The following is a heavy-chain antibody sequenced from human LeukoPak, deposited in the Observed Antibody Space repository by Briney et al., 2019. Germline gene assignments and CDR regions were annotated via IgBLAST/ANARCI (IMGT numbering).Heavy chain of an antibody. CDR1: GASVSSGPYY. D-gene: IGHD4/OR15-4a*01. CDR2: IYYSRNI. Sequence: SETLSLTCTVSGASVSSGPYYWGWIRQPPGMRLEWIGAIYYSRNIYYNPSLKSRVTISVDASKNQFFLDLTSVTAADTAVYYCARPGDGTYGGHLDYWGRGTLVTVSS. V-gene: IGHV4-39*01. J-gene: IGHJ4*02. CDR3: ARPGDGTYGGHLDY.